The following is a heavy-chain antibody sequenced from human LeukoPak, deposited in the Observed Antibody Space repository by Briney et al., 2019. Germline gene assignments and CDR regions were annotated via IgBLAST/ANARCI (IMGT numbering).Heavy chain of an antibody. Sequence: ASVKVSCKASGYPFTGYYMHWVRQAPGQGLEWMGWINPNSGGTNYAQKFQGRVTMTRDTSISTAYMELSRLRSDDTAVYYCARVRQIAAAGLGFDYWGQGTLVTVSS. CDR1: GYPFTGYY. D-gene: IGHD6-13*01. J-gene: IGHJ4*02. CDR2: INPNSGGT. V-gene: IGHV1-2*02. CDR3: ARVRQIAAAGLGFDY.